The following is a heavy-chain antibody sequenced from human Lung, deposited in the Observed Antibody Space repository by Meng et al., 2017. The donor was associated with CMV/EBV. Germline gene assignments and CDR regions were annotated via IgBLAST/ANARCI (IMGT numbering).Heavy chain of an antibody. CDR3: ARGNGWRFDY. D-gene: IGHD6-19*01. CDR1: GYTFTSSS. Sequence: QVQLVQCWSELKKPGDSVKVSCQAAGYTFTSSSMNWVRHAPGQGLEWMGWININTGNPTYAQGFTGRFVFSLDTSVSTAYLQIDSLKADDTAVYYCARGNGWRFDYWGQGTLVTVSS. V-gene: IGHV7-4-1*01. CDR2: ININTGNP. J-gene: IGHJ4*02.